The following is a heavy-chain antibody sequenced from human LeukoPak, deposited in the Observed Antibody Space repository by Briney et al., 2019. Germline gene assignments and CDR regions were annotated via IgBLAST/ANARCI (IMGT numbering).Heavy chain of an antibody. CDR3: AKSPPGWLLPYYMDV. Sequence: ARSLRLSWAASGFTFSSYGMHWVRQAPGKGLEWVAVIWYDGSNKYYADSVKGRFTISRDNSKNTLYLQMNSLRAEDTAVYYCAKSPPGWLLPYYMDVWGKGTTVTVSS. V-gene: IGHV3-33*06. J-gene: IGHJ6*03. CDR1: GFTFSSYG. CDR2: IWYDGSNK. D-gene: IGHD3-9*01.